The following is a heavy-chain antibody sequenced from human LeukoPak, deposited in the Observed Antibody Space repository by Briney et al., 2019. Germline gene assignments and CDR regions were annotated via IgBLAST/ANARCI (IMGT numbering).Heavy chain of an antibody. Sequence: KPSETLSLTCTVSGGSISSYYWSWIRQPPGKGLEWIGYIYYSGSTNYNPSLKGRVTISVDTSKNQFSLKLSSVTAADTAVYYCASTQIGMAFDYWGQGTLVTVSS. CDR1: GGSISSYY. D-gene: IGHD1-14*01. V-gene: IGHV4-59*08. CDR3: ASTQIGMAFDY. J-gene: IGHJ4*02. CDR2: IYYSGST.